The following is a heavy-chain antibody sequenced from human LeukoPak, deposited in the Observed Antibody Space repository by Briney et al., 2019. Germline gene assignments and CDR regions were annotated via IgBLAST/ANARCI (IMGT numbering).Heavy chain of an antibody. J-gene: IGHJ4*02. Sequence: TSETLSLTCTVSGDSITSTPYYWGWIRQSPGKGLEWIGIIYYSGSTYYNPSLKSRVTVSVDTSKNQFSLKLNSVTAADTAVYFCARHLNSGGNSPLVYWGQGTLVTVSS. CDR2: IYYSGST. D-gene: IGHD4-23*01. CDR1: GDSITSTPYY. V-gene: IGHV4-39*01. CDR3: ARHLNSGGNSPLVY.